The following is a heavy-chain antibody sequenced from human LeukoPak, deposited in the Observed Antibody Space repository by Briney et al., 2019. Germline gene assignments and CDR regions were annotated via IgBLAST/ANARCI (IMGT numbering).Heavy chain of an antibody. Sequence: PSETLSLTCTVSGGSFSSGSYYWGWSRQPPGRGLEWIGYIYYSGSTNYNPSLKSRVTISVDTSKNQFSLKLSSVTAADTAVYYCARDQGSYGGFDYWGQGTLVTVSS. V-gene: IGHV4-61*01. CDR2: IYYSGST. J-gene: IGHJ4*02. CDR1: GGSFSSGSYY. D-gene: IGHD5-18*01. CDR3: ARDQGSYGGFDY.